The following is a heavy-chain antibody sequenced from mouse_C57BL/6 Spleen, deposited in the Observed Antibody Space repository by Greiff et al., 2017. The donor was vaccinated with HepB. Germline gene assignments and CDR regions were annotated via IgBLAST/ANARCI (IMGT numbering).Heavy chain of an antibody. V-gene: IGHV1-26*01. CDR2: INPNNGGT. CDR1: GYTFTDYY. Sequence: EVQLQQSGPELVKPGASVKISCKASGYTFTDYYMNWVKQSNGKSLEWIGDINPNNGGTSYNQKFKGKATLTVDKSSSTAYMELRSLTSEDSAVYYCARRHHYRNQAWFAHWGEGTLATVSA. J-gene: IGHJ3*01. CDR3: ARRHHYRNQAWFAH. D-gene: IGHD2-1*01.